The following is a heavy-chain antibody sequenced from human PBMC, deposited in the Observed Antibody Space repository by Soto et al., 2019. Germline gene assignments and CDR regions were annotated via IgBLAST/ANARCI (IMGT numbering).Heavy chain of an antibody. D-gene: IGHD3-16*02. CDR2: IKSKTDGGTT. J-gene: IGHJ4*02. V-gene: IGHV3-15*07. CDR1: GFTFSNAW. CDR3: TTKLILRLGELSLDSLFDY. Sequence: EVQLVESGGGLVKPGGSLRLSCAASGFTFSNAWMNWVRQAPGKGLEWVGRIKSKTDGGTTDYAAPVKGRFTISRDDSKNTLYLQMNSLKTEDTAVYYCTTKLILRLGELSLDSLFDYWGQGTLVTVSS.